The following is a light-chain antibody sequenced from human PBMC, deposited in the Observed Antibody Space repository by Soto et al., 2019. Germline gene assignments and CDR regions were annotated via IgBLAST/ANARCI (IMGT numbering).Light chain of an antibody. CDR3: QYYDHSQGIT. V-gene: IGKV1-39*02. CDR2: AAS. CDR1: QSISSH. J-gene: IGKJ5*01. Sequence: DIQMTQSPSSLSASVGDRVTITCRASQSISSHLNWYQQKPGKAPKLLIYAASSLQSGVPSRFSGSGSGTDFSLTISRVEPEDFAVFYCQYYDHSQGITFGQGTRLEIK.